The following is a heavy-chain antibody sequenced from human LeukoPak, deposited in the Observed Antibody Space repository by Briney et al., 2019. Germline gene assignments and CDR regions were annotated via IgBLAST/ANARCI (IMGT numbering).Heavy chain of an antibody. CDR2: IIPIFGTA. Sequence: SVKVSCKASGGTFSSYAISWVRQAPGQGLEWIGRIIPIFGTANYAQKFQGRVTITTDESTSTAYMELSSLRSEDTAVYYCARDLGGVPAANFGDYARFDYWGQGTLVTVSS. CDR3: ARDLGGVPAANFGDYARFDY. J-gene: IGHJ4*02. CDR1: GGTFSSYA. D-gene: IGHD2-2*01. V-gene: IGHV1-69*05.